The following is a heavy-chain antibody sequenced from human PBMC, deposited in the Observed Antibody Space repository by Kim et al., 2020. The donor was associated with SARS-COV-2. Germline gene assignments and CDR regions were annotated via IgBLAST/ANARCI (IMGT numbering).Heavy chain of an antibody. CDR2: IWYDGSNK. D-gene: IGHD1-26*01. CDR3: ARDYAEWDPDYGMDV. J-gene: IGHJ6*02. CDR1: GFTFSSYG. Sequence: GGSLRLSCAASGFTFSSYGMHWVRQAPGKGLEWVAVIWYDGSNKYYADSVKGRFTISRDNSKNTLYLQMNSLRAEDTAVYYCARDYAEWDPDYGMDVWGQGTTVTVSS. V-gene: IGHV3-33*01.